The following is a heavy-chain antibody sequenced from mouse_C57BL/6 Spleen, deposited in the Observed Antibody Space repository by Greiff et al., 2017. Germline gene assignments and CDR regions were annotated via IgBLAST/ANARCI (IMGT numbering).Heavy chain of an antibody. V-gene: IGHV1-72*01. Sequence: QVQLQQPGAELVKPGASVKLSCKASGYTFTSYWMHWVKQRPGRGLEWIGRIDPTGGGTKYNEKFKSKATLTVDKSSSTAYMQLSSLTSEDSAVYESEREGSSYEFDYWGKGTLVTVSA. D-gene: IGHD1-1*01. CDR2: IDPTGGGT. CDR1: GYTFTSYW. J-gene: IGHJ3*01. CDR3: EREGSSYEFDY.